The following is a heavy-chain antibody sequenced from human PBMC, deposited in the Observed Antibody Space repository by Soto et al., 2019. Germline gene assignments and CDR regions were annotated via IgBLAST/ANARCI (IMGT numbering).Heavy chain of an antibody. J-gene: IGHJ4*02. CDR2: IYYSGST. V-gene: IGHV4-59*01. CDR1: GASISSFY. Sequence: PSETLSLTCTLSGASISSFYWSWIRQAPGKGLEWIGYIYYSGSTNYNPSLKSRVTMSVDTAKNQFSLNLRSVTAADTAVYYCARGGRYQNFDYWGQGILVTVSS. CDR3: ARGGRYQNFDY. D-gene: IGHD6-19*01.